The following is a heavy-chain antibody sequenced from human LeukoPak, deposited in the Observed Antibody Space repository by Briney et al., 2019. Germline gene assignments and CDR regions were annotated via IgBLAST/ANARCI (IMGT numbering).Heavy chain of an antibody. CDR1: GFTFSSYS. J-gene: IGHJ4*02. V-gene: IGHV3-21*01. Sequence: GESLRLSCAASGFTFSSYSMNWVRQAPGKGLEWVSYISSSRNYIFYADSVKGRFTISRDNAKNSLYLQMNSLRAEDTAVYYCARDPYYYDSRGYYGEGFDYWGQGTLVTVSS. CDR2: ISSSRNYI. CDR3: ARDPYYYDSRGYYGEGFDY. D-gene: IGHD3-22*01.